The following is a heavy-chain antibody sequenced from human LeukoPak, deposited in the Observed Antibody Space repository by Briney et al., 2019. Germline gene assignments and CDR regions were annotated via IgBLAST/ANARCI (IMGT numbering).Heavy chain of an antibody. CDR2: IIHSAYDI. V-gene: IGHV3-11*01. Sequence: GGSLRLSCAGSGFSFSGYYLSWIRQAPGEGLEWLSYIIHSAYDINYADSVKGRFTISRDNARNSLYLQMDSLRADDTAVYYCARQIVDSGLFDYWGQGALVTVSS. CDR3: ARQIVDSGLFDY. D-gene: IGHD3-10*01. J-gene: IGHJ4*02. CDR1: GFSFSGYY.